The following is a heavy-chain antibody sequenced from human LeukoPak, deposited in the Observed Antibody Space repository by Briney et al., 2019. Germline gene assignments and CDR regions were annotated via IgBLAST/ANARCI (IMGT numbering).Heavy chain of an antibody. V-gene: IGHV3-53*01. CDR3: ARRAGAYSHPYDY. Sequence: GGSLRLSCAASGLTVSSNSMSWVRQAPGKGLEWVSFIYSGGSTYYADSVKGRFTISRDNSKNTLYLQMNSMRADDTAVYYCARRAGAYSHPYDYWGQGTLVTVSS. J-gene: IGHJ4*02. CDR1: GLTVSSNS. CDR2: IYSGGST. D-gene: IGHD4/OR15-4a*01.